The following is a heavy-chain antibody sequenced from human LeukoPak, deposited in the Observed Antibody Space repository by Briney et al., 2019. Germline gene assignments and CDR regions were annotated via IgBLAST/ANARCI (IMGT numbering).Heavy chain of an antibody. CDR2: IYYSGST. CDR1: GGSISSYY. CDR3: ARHPRAGTSSGYPLD. D-gene: IGHD3-22*01. J-gene: IGHJ4*02. V-gene: IGHV4-59*05. Sequence: PSETLSLTCTVSGGSISSYYWSWIRQPAGKGLEWIGSIYYSGSTYYNPSLKSRVTISVDTSKNQFSLKLSSVTAADTAVYYCARHPRAGTSSGYPLDWGQGTLVTVSS.